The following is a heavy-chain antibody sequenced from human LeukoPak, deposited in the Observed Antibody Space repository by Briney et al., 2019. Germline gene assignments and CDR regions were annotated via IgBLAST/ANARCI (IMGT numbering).Heavy chain of an antibody. D-gene: IGHD6-19*01. CDR2: ISYDGSNK. J-gene: IGHJ6*02. Sequence: GGSLRLSCAASGFTFSSYAMHWVRQAPGKGLEWVAVISYDGSNKYYADSVKGRFTISRDNSKNTLYLQMNSLRAEDTAVYYCARGQWLVMDYYYGMDVWGQGTTVTVSS. CDR3: ARGQWLVMDYYYGMDV. CDR1: GFTFSSYA. V-gene: IGHV3-30-3*01.